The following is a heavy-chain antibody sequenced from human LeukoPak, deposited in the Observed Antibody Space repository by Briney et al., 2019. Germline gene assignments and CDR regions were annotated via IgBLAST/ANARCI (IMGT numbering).Heavy chain of an antibody. CDR3: ANLGIAVANWFDP. V-gene: IGHV3-23*01. Sequence: PGGSLRLSCAASGFTFSSYAMSWVRQAPGKGLEWVSGISGSGGNTYYADSVKGRFTISRDNSKNTLYLQMNSLRAEDTAVYYCANLGIAVANWFDPWGQGTLVTVSS. CDR2: ISGSGGNT. D-gene: IGHD6-19*01. J-gene: IGHJ5*02. CDR1: GFTFSSYA.